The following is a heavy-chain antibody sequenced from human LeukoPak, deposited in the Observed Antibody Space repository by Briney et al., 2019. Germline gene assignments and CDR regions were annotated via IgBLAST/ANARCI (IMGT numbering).Heavy chain of an antibody. D-gene: IGHD1-26*01. CDR1: GYSFITHW. CDR3: ASATGSYSYFDY. CDR2: IYPDDSDT. Sequence: GESLKISCKASGYSFITHWIGWVSQMPGKGLEWMGIIYPDDSDTKYSPSFQGQVTISADKSISTAFLQWSSLKASDTAMYYCASATGSYSYFDYWGQGTLVTVSS. V-gene: IGHV5-51*01. J-gene: IGHJ4*02.